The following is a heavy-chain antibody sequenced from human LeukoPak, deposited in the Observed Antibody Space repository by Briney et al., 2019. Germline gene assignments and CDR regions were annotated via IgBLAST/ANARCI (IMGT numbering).Heavy chain of an antibody. Sequence: SVKVSCKASGGTFSSYAISWVRQAPGQGLEWMGRIIPILGIANYAQKFQGRVTITADKSTSTAYMELSSLRSEDTAVYYCAREDYDSSGYPYWGQGTLVTVSS. D-gene: IGHD3-22*01. V-gene: IGHV1-69*04. CDR3: AREDYDSSGYPY. CDR2: IIPILGIA. CDR1: GGTFSSYA. J-gene: IGHJ4*02.